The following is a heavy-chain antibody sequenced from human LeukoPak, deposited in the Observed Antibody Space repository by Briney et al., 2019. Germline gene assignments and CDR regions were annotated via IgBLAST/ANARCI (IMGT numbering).Heavy chain of an antibody. D-gene: IGHD4/OR15-4a*01. J-gene: IGHJ4*02. CDR1: GFTVSTNY. CDR2: IYSDSST. Sequence: GGSLRLSCAASGFTVSTNYLNWVRQAPGKGLEWVSVIYSDSSTYYADSVKGRFTISRDNSKNTLYLQMNSLRAEDTAVYYCARRAGAYSHPYDYWGQGTLVTVSS. CDR3: ARRAGAYSHPYDY. V-gene: IGHV3-53*01.